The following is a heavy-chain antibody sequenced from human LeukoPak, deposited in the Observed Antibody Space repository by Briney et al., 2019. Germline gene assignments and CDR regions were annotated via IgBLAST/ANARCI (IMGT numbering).Heavy chain of an antibody. J-gene: IGHJ4*02. CDR3: ARGNQQLPRSTPDY. V-gene: IGHV3-30*07. CDR2: ITYDGAFDGGKT. D-gene: IGHD2-2*01. Sequence: GGSLRLSCEASGLSLSNYPMHWVRQAPGKGLEWITLITYDGAFDGGKTYYADSVKGRFTISRDNAKNTLYLQMNSLRAEDTGVYYCARGNQQLPRSTPDYWGQGTLVTVSS. CDR1: GLSLSNYP.